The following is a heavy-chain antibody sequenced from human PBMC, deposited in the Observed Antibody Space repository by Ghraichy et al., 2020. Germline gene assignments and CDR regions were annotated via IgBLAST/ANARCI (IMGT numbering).Heavy chain of an antibody. CDR2: IYHNGRT. V-gene: IGHV4-59*01. D-gene: IGHD2-2*01. CDR3: ARDQEWRASSSGFDP. J-gene: IGHJ5*02. CDR1: GDSLNNYY. Sequence: TLSLTCTVSGDSLNNYYWSWIRQAPGKGLEWIGCIYHNGRTKYNPSLKSRVTMSVDTSKNQFSLSLTSVTAADTAVFYCARDQEWRASSSGFDPWGQGTLVSVSP.